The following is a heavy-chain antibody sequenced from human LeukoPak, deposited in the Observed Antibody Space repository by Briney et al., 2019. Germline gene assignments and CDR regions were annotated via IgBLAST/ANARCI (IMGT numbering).Heavy chain of an antibody. J-gene: IGHJ5*02. CDR1: GFTFSSYS. D-gene: IGHD6-13*01. V-gene: IGHV3-21*01. CDR2: ISSSSSYI. Sequence: PGGSLRLSCAASGFTFSSYSMNWVRQAPRKGLEWVSSISSSSSYIYYADSVKGRFTISRDNAKNSLYLQMNSLRAEDTAVYYCASRSINWYRGNNWFDPWGQGTLVTVSS. CDR3: ASRSINWYRGNNWFDP.